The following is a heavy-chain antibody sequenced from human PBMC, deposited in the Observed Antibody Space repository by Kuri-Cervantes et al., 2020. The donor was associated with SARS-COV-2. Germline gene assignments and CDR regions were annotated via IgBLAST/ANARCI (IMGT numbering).Heavy chain of an antibody. D-gene: IGHD3-22*01. CDR1: GGSFSGYY. CDR3: ARGGSMIVVRRYFDY. V-gene: IGHV4-34*01. J-gene: IGHJ4*02. Sequence: SETLSLTYAVYGGSFSGYYWSWIRQPPGKGLEWIGEINNSGSTNYNPSLKSRVTISVDTSKNQFSLKLSSVTAADTAVYYCARGGSMIVVRRYFDYWGQGTLVTVSS. CDR2: INNSGST.